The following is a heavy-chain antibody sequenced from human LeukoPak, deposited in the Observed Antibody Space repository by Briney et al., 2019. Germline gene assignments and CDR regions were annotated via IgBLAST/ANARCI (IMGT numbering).Heavy chain of an antibody. Sequence: PSETLSLTCTVSGGSISRSYWSWMRQPAGKGPEWIGRIYGSGTITYNPSLESRVTMSVDTSKNQFSLKLRSVTAADTAVYYCASDPDYWGQGTLVTVSS. CDR2: IYGSGTI. V-gene: IGHV4-4*07. CDR1: GGSISRSY. J-gene: IGHJ4*02. CDR3: ASDPDY.